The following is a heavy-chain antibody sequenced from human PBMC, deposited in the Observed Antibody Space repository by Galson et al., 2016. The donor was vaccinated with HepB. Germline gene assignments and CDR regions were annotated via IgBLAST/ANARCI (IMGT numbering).Heavy chain of an antibody. V-gene: IGHV1-69*06. CDR3: TREEMYYGSGSYYNPGGY. CDR1: GGTFSSSA. CDR2: ITPIFGTS. J-gene: IGHJ4*02. Sequence: SVKVSCKASGGTFSSSAISWVRQAPGQGLEWMGGITPIFGTSNYAQKFQGRVTITADKSTSTAYMELSSLRSEDTALYYCTREEMYYGSGSYYNPGGYWGQGTLVTVSS. D-gene: IGHD3-10*01.